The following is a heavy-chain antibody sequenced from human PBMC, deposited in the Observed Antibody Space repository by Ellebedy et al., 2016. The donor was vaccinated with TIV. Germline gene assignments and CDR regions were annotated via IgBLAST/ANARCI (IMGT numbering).Heavy chain of an antibody. Sequence: SETLSLXCTVSGGSISSSSYYWGWIRQPPGKGLEWIGSIYYSGSTYYNPSLKSRVTISVDTSKNQFSLKLSSVTAADTAVYYCARGPDGGGEGWYFDLWGRGTLVTVSS. V-gene: IGHV4-39*01. CDR2: IYYSGST. CDR3: ARGPDGGGEGWYFDL. J-gene: IGHJ2*01. D-gene: IGHD3-10*01. CDR1: GGSISSSSYY.